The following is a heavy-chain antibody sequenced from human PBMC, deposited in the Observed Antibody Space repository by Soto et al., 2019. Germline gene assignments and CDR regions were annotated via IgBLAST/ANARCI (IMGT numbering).Heavy chain of an antibody. CDR1: GGSFSGYY. J-gene: IGHJ4*02. CDR3: AREYVGEYCSRGSCYSSNLYYFAY. D-gene: IGHD2-15*01. CDR2: INHSGST. V-gene: IGHV4-34*01. Sequence: SETLSLTCAVYGGSFSGYYWSWIRQPPGKGLEWIGEINHSGSTNYNPSLKSRVTISVDTSKNQFSLKLSSVTAADTAVYYCAREYVGEYCSRGSCYSSNLYYFAYWRQGTLVTVSS.